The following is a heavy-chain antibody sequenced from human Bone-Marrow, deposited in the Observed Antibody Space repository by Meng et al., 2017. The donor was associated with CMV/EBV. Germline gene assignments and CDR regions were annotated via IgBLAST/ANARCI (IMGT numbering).Heavy chain of an antibody. CDR1: GYTFTGYY. CDR3: ARDIAAAGPRPRRHYYSGMDV. V-gene: IGHV1-2*02. J-gene: IGHJ6*01. D-gene: IGHD6-13*01. Sequence: ASVKVSCKASGYTFTGYYMHWVRQAPGQGLEWMGWINPNSGGTNYAQKFQGRVTMTRDTSISTAYMELNRLRSDDTAVYYCARDIAAAGPRPRRHYYSGMDVWGQGTTVTGYS. CDR2: INPNSGGT.